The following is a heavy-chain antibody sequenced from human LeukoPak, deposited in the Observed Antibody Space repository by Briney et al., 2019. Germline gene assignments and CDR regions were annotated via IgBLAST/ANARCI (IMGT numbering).Heavy chain of an antibody. J-gene: IGHJ4*02. D-gene: IGHD2-15*01. CDR1: GFTFSSYS. V-gene: IGHV3-7*01. CDR2: ISRGGSGK. CDR3: ARDEIFSFDY. Sequence: PGGSLRLSCAASGFTFSSYSMSWVRQAPGKGLEWVADISRGGSGKYYVDSVKGRFTISRDNAKNTLYLQMNSLRAEDTAVYYCARDEIFSFDYWGQGTLVTVSS.